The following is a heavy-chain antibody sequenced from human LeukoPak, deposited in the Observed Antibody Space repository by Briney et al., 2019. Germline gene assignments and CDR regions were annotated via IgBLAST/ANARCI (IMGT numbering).Heavy chain of an antibody. CDR1: GYTLTSYG. J-gene: IGHJ4*02. Sequence: ASVKVSCKASGYTLTSYGISWVRQAPGQGLEWMGWISAYNGNTNYAQKLQGRVTMTTDTSTSTAYMELRSLRSDDTAVYYCARDVGCSSTSCYAHFDYWGQGTLVTVSS. D-gene: IGHD2-2*01. CDR3: ARDVGCSSTSCYAHFDY. V-gene: IGHV1-18*04. CDR2: ISAYNGNT.